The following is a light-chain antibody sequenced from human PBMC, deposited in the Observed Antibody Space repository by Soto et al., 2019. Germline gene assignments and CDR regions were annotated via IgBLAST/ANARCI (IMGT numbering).Light chain of an antibody. Sequence: ENVVTQAPSTLSCFPGERVTLSYRASQSVSSYLAWYQQTPGEAPRLIIYDASNGATGTPARFSGSGCGTDFTLTSSRLAAEDFAVYYCQKYGSSGTFGQGTKVDIK. CDR2: DAS. V-gene: IGKV3-11*01. CDR1: QSVSSY. J-gene: IGKJ1*01. CDR3: QKYGSSGT.